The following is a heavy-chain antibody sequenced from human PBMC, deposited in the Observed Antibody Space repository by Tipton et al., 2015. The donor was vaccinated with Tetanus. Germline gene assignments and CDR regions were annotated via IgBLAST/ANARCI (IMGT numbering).Heavy chain of an antibody. Sequence: SLRLSCAASGFTFSSYNMNWVRQAPGKGLEWVSYITSSSSTIYYADSVKGRFTISRDNAKNSLYLQMNGLRDDDTAVYSCARGMAEASNCGGDCYSDYWGQGTLVTVSS. D-gene: IGHD2-21*02. CDR2: ITSSSSTI. CDR3: ARGMAEASNCGGDCYSDY. CDR1: GFTFSSYN. J-gene: IGHJ4*02. V-gene: IGHV3-48*02.